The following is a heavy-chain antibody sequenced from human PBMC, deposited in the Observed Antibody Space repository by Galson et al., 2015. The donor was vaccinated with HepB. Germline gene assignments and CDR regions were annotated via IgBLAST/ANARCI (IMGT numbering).Heavy chain of an antibody. Sequence: SLRLSCAASGFTFSTYSMNWVRQAPGKGLEWLSSITTSSSYIYYADSVKGRFTISRDNAKNSLYLQMNSLRAEDTAVYYCAKERGGSLADYWGQGALVTVSS. CDR1: GFTFSTYS. J-gene: IGHJ4*02. CDR2: ITTSSSYI. D-gene: IGHD3-16*02. V-gene: IGHV3-21*04. CDR3: AKERGGSLADY.